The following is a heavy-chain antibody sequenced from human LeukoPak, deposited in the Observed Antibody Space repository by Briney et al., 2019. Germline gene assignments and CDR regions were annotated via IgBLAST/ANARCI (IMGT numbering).Heavy chain of an antibody. CDR1: GFTFSSHA. V-gene: IGHV3-23*01. D-gene: IGHD6-19*01. J-gene: IGHJ4*02. Sequence: GGSLRLSCAASGFTFSSHAMSWVRQAPGKGLEWVSGISSSGGSPHYADSVKGRFTISRDSSKNTLYLQMNSLRAEDTAVYYCAKNRLYSSGWYYFDDWGQGTLVTVSS. CDR3: AKNRLYSSGWYYFDD. CDR2: ISSSGGSP.